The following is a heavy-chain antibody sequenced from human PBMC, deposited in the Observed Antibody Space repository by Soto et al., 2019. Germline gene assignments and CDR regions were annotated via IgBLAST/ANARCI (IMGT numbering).Heavy chain of an antibody. D-gene: IGHD3-3*01. CDR1: GDSISSRSYY. CDR3: ARLEGGLLRFLEYVY. CDR2: IYYSGST. J-gene: IGHJ4*02. Sequence: SETLSLTCTVSGDSISSRSYYWGWIRQPPGKGLEWIGSIYYSGSTYYKPSLKSRVTISVDTSKNQFSLKLSSVTAADTAVYYCARLEGGLLRFLEYVYWGQGTQVTVSS. V-gene: IGHV4-39*01.